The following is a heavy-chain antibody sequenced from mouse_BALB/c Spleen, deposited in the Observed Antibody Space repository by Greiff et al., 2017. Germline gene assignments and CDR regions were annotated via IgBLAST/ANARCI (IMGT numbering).Heavy chain of an antibody. CDR3: ARTMITTRYFDV. D-gene: IGHD2-4*01. J-gene: IGHJ1*01. CDR2: IYPGNGDT. CDR1: GYTFTSYN. Sequence: QVQLQQPGAELVKPGASVKMSCKASGYTFTSYNMHWVKQTPGQGLEWIGAIYPGNGDTSYNQKFKGKATLTADTSSSTAYMQLSSLTSEDSAVYYCARTMITTRYFDVWGAGTTVTVSA. V-gene: IGHV1-12*01.